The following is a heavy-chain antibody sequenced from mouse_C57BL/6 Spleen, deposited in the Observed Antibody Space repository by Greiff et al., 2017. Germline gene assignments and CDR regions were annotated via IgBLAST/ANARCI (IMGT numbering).Heavy chain of an antibody. V-gene: IGHV1-76*01. CDR3: ARWSNYSFAY. J-gene: IGHJ3*01. Sequence: QVQLKESGAELVRPGASVKLSCKASGYTFTDYYINWVKQRPGQGLEWIARIYPGSGNTYYNEKFKGKATLTAEKSSSTAYMQLSSLTSEDSAVYFCARWSNYSFAYWGQGTLVTVSA. CDR1: GYTFTDYY. D-gene: IGHD2-5*01. CDR2: IYPGSGNT.